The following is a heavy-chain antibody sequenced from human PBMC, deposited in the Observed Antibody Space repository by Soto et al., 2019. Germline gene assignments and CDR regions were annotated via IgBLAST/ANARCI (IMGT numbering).Heavy chain of an antibody. D-gene: IGHD5-12*01. CDR2: IYYSGST. J-gene: IGHJ4*02. CDR3: ALAYSGYGGYYFDY. V-gene: IGHV4-59*01. Sequence: QVQLQESGPGLVKPSETLSLTCTVSGGSISSYYWSWIRQPPGKGLEWIGYIYYSGSTNYNPSLKSRVTISVDTSKNQFSLKLSSVTAADTAVYYCALAYSGYGGYYFDYWGQGTLVTVSS. CDR1: GGSISSYY.